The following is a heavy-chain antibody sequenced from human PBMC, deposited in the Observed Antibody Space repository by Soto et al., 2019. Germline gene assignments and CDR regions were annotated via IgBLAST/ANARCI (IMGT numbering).Heavy chain of an antibody. CDR1: GYIFTNYD. D-gene: IGHD3-16*01. CDR2: VNPNNGKT. J-gene: IGHJ5*02. Sequence: ASVKVSCKTSGYIFTNYDINWVRQAAGRGLEWMGRVNPNNGKTDYAQNFRGRLTMTRDTSISTVYMELSSLTSEDTAVYCCAKDFGGLYNWFDPWGQGTLVTVSS. V-gene: IGHV1-8*01. CDR3: AKDFGGLYNWFDP.